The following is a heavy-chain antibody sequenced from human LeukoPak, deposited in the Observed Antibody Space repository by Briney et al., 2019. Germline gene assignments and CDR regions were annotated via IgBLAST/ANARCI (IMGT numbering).Heavy chain of an antibody. CDR3: AVKNWILDAFDV. V-gene: IGHV3-20*04. Sequence: GGSLRLSCAASGFRFEDYGMSWVRQGPGKGLGWVCDINWNGGSTGYADSVKGRFTISRDNAKNSLYLQMNGLRTDDTAFYYCAVKNWILDAFDVWGQGTLVTVSS. CDR1: GFRFEDYG. D-gene: IGHD1-1*01. CDR2: INWNGGST. J-gene: IGHJ3*01.